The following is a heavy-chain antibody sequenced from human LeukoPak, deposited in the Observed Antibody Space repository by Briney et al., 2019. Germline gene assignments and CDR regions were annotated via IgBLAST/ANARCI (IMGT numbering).Heavy chain of an antibody. CDR2: IKDDGSEK. D-gene: IGHD7-27*01. CDR3: ARNWGYFDY. J-gene: IGHJ4*02. Sequence: GGSLRLSCGASGFTFSNYWMIWVRQAPGKGLEWVATIKDDGSEKYYAGSVKGRFTISRDNAKNSLYLPMNNLRGEDTAVYHCARNWGYFDYWGPGALVTVS. CDR1: GFTFSNYW. V-gene: IGHV3-7*04.